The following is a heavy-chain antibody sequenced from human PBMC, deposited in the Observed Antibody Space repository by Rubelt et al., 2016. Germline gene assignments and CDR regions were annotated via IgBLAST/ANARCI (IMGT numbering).Heavy chain of an antibody. CDR2: INHSGST. CDR3: ARAVSYYDSSGYGYYYYMDV. D-gene: IGHD3-22*01. Sequence: QVQLQQWGAGLLKPSETLSLTCAVYGGSFSGYYWSWIRQPPGKGLEWIGEINHSGSTNYNPSLKSRVTISVDTSKNQFSLRLISVTAADTAVYYCARAVSYYDSSGYGYYYYMDVWGKGTTVTVSS. J-gene: IGHJ6*03. V-gene: IGHV4-34*01. CDR1: GGSFSGYY.